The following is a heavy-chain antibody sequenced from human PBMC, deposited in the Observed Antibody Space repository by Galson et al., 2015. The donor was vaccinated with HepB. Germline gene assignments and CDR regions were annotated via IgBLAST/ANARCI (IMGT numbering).Heavy chain of an antibody. CDR3: AKEGGSGGCSSSSCYSDY. D-gene: IGHD2-2*02. CDR1: GFTFSSFA. J-gene: IGHJ4*02. V-gene: IGHV3-23*01. CDR2: ISGSGGST. Sequence: SLRLSCAASGFTFSSFAMSWVRQAPGKGLEWVSAISGSGGSTYYADSVKGRFTISRDNSKNTLYLQMNSLRAEDTAGYDCAKEGGSGGCSSSSCYSDYWGQGTLVTVSS.